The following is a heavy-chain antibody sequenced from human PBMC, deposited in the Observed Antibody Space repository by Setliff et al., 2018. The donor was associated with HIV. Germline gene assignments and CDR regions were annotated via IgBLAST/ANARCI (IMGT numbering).Heavy chain of an antibody. V-gene: IGHV4-59*01. CDR2: VYYDGTT. CDR3: AREHDYSNYRRLDS. J-gene: IGHJ4*02. Sequence: SETLSLTCTVSGGSISSYYWSWVRQPPGKGLEWIGYVYYDGTTNYNPSLKSRVTISADTSKNQFSLKLSSVTAADTAFYYCAREHDYSNYRRLDSWGQGILVTVSS. D-gene: IGHD4-4*01. CDR1: GGSISSYY.